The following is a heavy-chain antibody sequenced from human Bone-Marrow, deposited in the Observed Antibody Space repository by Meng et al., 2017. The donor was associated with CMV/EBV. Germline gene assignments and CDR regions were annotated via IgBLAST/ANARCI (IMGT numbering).Heavy chain of an antibody. CDR1: GFTFSNYA. J-gene: IGHJ2*01. V-gene: IGHV3-23*04. CDR3: ARVVNWYFDL. Sequence: EVQLVESGGGLVQPGGSLRLSCAASGFTFSNYAMNWVRQAPGKGLEWVSSISGSGGNTYYADSVKGRFTISRENAKNSLYLQMNSLRAGDTAVYYCARVVNWYFDLWGRGTLVTVSS. D-gene: IGHD2-21*01. CDR2: ISGSGGNT.